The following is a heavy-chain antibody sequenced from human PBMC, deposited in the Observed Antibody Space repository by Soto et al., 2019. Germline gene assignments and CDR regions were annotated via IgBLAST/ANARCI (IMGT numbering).Heavy chain of an antibody. J-gene: IGHJ5*02. Sequence: ASETLSLTCAVYGGSFSGYYWSWIRQPPGKGLEWIGEINHSGSTNYNPSLKSRVTISVDTSKNQFSLKLSSVTAADTAVYYCARGSKVPAAIRTPNRVNWFDPWGQGTLVTVSS. CDR3: ARGSKVPAAIRTPNRVNWFDP. V-gene: IGHV4-34*01. CDR1: GGSFSGYY. D-gene: IGHD2-2*01. CDR2: INHSGST.